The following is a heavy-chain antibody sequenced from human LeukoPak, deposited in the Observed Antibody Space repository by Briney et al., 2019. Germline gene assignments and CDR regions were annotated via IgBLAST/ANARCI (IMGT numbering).Heavy chain of an antibody. D-gene: IGHD2/OR15-2a*01. CDR3: ARQALWEMFDP. CDR2: IFYSGST. V-gene: IGHV4-39*01. Sequence: SETLSLTCTVSGDSISSRPFYWGWIRLPPRKGLEWIGSIFYSGSTYYDPSLKSRVSISIDTSKNQFSLRLTSVTAADTAIYYCARQALWEMFDPWGQGTLVTVSS. CDR1: GDSISSRPFY. J-gene: IGHJ5*02.